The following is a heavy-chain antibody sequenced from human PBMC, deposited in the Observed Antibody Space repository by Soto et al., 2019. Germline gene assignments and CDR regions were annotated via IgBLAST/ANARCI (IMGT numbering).Heavy chain of an antibody. J-gene: IGHJ4*02. CDR2: ISTYNGNT. V-gene: IGHV1-18*01. Sequence: QAQLVQSGAEVKEPGASVKVSCKASGYSFTTSGITWVRQAPGQGLEWMGWISTYNGNTNYAQKLQDRVTLTTDTSTSTAYMELRSLRSDDTAVYYCARRLYGDYDYWGKGTLFPVSS. CDR1: GYSFTTSG. CDR3: ARRLYGDYDY. D-gene: IGHD4-17*01.